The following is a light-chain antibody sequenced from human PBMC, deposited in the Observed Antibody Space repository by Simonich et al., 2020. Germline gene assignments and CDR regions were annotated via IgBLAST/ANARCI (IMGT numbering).Light chain of an antibody. J-gene: IGLJ2*01. V-gene: IGLV2-14*01. CDR2: EVS. CDR3: SSYTSSSTLV. CDR1: SSDVGGYNY. Sequence: QSARTQPASVSGSPGQSITISCTGTSSDVGGYNYVSWHQQHPGKAPKLMIYEVSKRPSGVANRFSGSKSGTTASLTISGLQAEDEADYYCSSYTSSSTLVFGGGTKLTVL.